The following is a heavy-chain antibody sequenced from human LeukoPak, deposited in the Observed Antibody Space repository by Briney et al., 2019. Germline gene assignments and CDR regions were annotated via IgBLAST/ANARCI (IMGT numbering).Heavy chain of an antibody. Sequence: ASVKVSCEASGYTFTGYYMHWVRQAPGQGLEWMGWINPNSGGTNYAQKFQGRVTMTRDTSISTAYMELSRLRSDDTAVYYCARARLWGSSGYYLYAFDIWGQGTMVTVSS. CDR3: ARARLWGSSGYYLYAFDI. J-gene: IGHJ3*02. D-gene: IGHD3-22*01. CDR1: GYTFTGYY. CDR2: INPNSGGT. V-gene: IGHV1-2*02.